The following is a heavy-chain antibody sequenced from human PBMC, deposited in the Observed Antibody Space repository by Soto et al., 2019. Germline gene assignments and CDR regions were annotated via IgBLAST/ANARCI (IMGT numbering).Heavy chain of an antibody. CDR1: GYTFTSYA. D-gene: IGHD6-13*01. CDR3: ARDLSRYSSSWSFDY. CDR2: INAGNGNT. Sequence: QVQLVQSGAEVKKPGASVKVSCKASGYTFTSYAMHWVRQAPGQRLEGMGWINAGNGNTKYSQKFQGRVTITRDTSASTAYMELSSLRSEDTAVYYCARDLSRYSSSWSFDYWGQGTLVTVSS. J-gene: IGHJ4*02. V-gene: IGHV1-3*01.